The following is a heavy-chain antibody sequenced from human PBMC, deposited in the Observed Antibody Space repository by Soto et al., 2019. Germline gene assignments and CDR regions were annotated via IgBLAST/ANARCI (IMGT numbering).Heavy chain of an antibody. V-gene: IGHV1-69*01. D-gene: IGHD2-8*01. CDR1: GGTFSSYA. CDR2: IIPIFGTA. Sequence: QVQLVQSGAEVKKPGSSVKVSCKASGGTFSSYAISWVRQAPGQGLEWMGGIIPIFGTANYAQKFQGRVTITADESTSTAYMELSSLRSEDTAVYYCARRGYCTNGVCSAWYYYYGMGVWGQGTTVTVSS. CDR3: ARRGYCTNGVCSAWYYYYGMGV. J-gene: IGHJ6*02.